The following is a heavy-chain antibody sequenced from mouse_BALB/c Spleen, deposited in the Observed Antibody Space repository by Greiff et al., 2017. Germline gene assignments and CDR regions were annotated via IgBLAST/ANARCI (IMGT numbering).Heavy chain of an antibody. CDR1: GFTFTSYT. CDR3: VYGRAMDY. D-gene: IGHD2-1*01. CDR2: ISSGGSYT. J-gene: IGHJ4*01. Sequence: EVMLVESGGGLVKPGGSLKLSCAASGFTFTSYTMSWVRQTPEKRLEWVATISSGGSYTYYPDSVKGRFTFSRDNAKNTLYLQMSSLKSEDTAMYYCVYGRAMDYWGQGTSVTVSS. V-gene: IGHV5-6-4*01.